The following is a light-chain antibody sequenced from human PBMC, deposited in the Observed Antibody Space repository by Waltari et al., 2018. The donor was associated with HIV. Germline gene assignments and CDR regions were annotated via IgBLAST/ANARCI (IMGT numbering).Light chain of an antibody. V-gene: IGLV1-47*01. J-gene: IGLJ2*01. CDR1: SANIGSNY. CDR2: RNH. CDR3: AAWDDGLSGVV. Sequence: QSVLTQPPSASGTPGQRVTISCSGSSANIGSNYVYWYQQLPGTAPKLPIYRNHQRPSGVPDRFSGSKSGTSASLAVSGLRSDDEADYYCAAWDDGLSGVVFGGGTKLTVL.